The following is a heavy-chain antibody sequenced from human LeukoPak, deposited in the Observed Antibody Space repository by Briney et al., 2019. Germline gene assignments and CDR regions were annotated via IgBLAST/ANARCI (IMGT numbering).Heavy chain of an antibody. CDR1: GGSIGSNIW. V-gene: IGHV4-4*02. CDR2: IYHSGNT. Sequence: PSGTLSLTCAVFGGSIGSNIWWSWVRQPPGKGLEWIGEIYHSGNTNYNPSLKSRVTISVDKSKNQFSLTLSSVTAADTAVYYCASPSGASTWWGQGNPVTVSS. CDR3: ASPSGASTW. D-gene: IGHD2-15*01. J-gene: IGHJ4*02.